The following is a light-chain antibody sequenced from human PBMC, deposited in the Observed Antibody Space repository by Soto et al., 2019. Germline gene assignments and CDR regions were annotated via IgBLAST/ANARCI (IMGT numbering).Light chain of an antibody. J-gene: IGKJ1*01. CDR2: ATF. V-gene: IGKV1-16*02. CDR1: QGVRNY. CDR3: QQYDIYPRT. Sequence: DIQMTQSPSSLSASVGDRVTITCRASQGVRNYLAWFQQKPGKAPKCLIYATFRLQNGVPSKFSGSGSGTEFNLTICSLQPEDFATYYCQQYDIYPRTFGQGTKVEIK.